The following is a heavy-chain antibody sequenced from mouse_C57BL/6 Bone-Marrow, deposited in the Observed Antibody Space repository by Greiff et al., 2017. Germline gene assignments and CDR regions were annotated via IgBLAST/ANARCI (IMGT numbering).Heavy chain of an antibody. CDR2: IDPEDGET. Sequence: EVHLVESGAELVKPGASVKLSCTASGFNIKDYYMHWVKQRTEQGLEWIGRIDPEDGETKYAPNFQGKATITADTSSNTAYLQLSSLTSEDTAVYYCARMRANYYSNPFAYWGQGTLVTVSA. CDR1: GFNIKDYY. D-gene: IGHD2-5*01. V-gene: IGHV14-2*01. CDR3: ARMRANYYSNPFAY. J-gene: IGHJ3*01.